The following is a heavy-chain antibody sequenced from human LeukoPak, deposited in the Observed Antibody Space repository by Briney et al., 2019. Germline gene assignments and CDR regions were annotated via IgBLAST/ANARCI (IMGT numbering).Heavy chain of an antibody. V-gene: IGHV3-48*01. Sequence: GGSLRLSCAASGFTFNAFGMNWVRQAPGKGLEWVSYIGTTSGAIYYADSVKGRFTISRDSAKNSLYLQMNSLRAEDTAVYYCARLGAYYDILTGYTVYYYYGMDVWGQGTTVTVSS. CDR1: GFTFNAFG. CDR2: IGTTSGAI. J-gene: IGHJ6*02. CDR3: ARLGAYYDILTGYTVYYYYGMDV. D-gene: IGHD3-9*01.